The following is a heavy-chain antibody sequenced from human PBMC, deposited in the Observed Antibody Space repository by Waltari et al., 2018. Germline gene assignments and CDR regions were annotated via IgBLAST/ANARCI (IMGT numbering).Heavy chain of an antibody. CDR1: GFTFSSYS. D-gene: IGHD1-7*01. V-gene: IGHV3-48*04. CDR2: ISSSSSTT. CDR3: ARVYPKLGPYYFDY. Sequence: EVQLVESGGGLVQPGGSLRLSCAASGFTFSSYSMNWVRQAPGKGLEWVSYISSSSSTTYYADSVKGRFTISRDNAKNSLYLQMNSLRAEDTAVYYCARVYPKLGPYYFDYWGQGTLVTVSS. J-gene: IGHJ4*02.